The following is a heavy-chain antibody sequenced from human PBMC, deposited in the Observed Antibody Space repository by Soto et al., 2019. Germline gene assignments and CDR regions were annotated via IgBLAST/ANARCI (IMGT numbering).Heavy chain of an antibody. CDR1: GGSISSGGYY. J-gene: IGHJ4*02. CDR3: ARGVVETAMFMGLGTYYLDY. D-gene: IGHD5-18*01. Sequence: PSETLSLTXTVSGGSISSGGYYWSCIRQHPGKGLEWIGYIYYSGSTYYNPSLKSRVTISVDTSKNQFSLKLSSVTAADTAVYYCARGVVETAMFMGLGTYYLDYWGQGTLVTVSS. V-gene: IGHV4-31*03. CDR2: IYYSGST.